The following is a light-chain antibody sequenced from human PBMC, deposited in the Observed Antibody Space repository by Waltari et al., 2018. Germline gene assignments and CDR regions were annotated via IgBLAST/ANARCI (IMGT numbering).Light chain of an antibody. V-gene: IGLV2-23*02. Sequence: QSALTQPASVSGSPGPSITISCTGTTSVVGGYNLVTWYHQHPGKAPNLLIYDVNKRPSGISSRFSGSKSGNTASLTISGLQAEDEADYYCCSCAPNSLCVFGIGTKVTVL. J-gene: IGLJ1*01. CDR2: DVN. CDR1: TSVVGGYNL. CDR3: CSCAPNSLCV.